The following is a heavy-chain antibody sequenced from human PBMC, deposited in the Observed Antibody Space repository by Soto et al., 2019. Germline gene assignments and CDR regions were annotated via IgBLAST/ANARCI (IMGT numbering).Heavy chain of an antibody. CDR1: GCSFNNAW. V-gene: IGHV3-15*05. Sequence: EVHLAESGGGLVKGGGSLRLSCVASGCSFNNAWMAWVRQAPGKGLEWVGRIKSKTDGATTDYAAPVKGRFSISRDDSKNTLYLHMNSLNYEDTAVYSCLTDPRGPFWSPGGDYWGQGTLVTVSS. J-gene: IGHJ4*02. CDR3: LTDPRGPFWSPGGDY. CDR2: IKSKTDGATT. D-gene: IGHD3-3*01.